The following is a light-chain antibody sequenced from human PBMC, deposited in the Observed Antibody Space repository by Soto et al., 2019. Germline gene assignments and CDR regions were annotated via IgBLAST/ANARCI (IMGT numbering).Light chain of an antibody. CDR3: QKCNSAPFT. J-gene: IGKJ3*01. Sequence: DIQMTQSPSSLSASVGDRVTITCRASQGISSYLAWYQQKPGKVPKLLIYSASTLQSGVPSRFSGSGSGTAFTLPISSLQPEDVATYYCQKCNSAPFTFGPGTKVYIK. CDR2: SAS. V-gene: IGKV1-27*01. CDR1: QGISSY.